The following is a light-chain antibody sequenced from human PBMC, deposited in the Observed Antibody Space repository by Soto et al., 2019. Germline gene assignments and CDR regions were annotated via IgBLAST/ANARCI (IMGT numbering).Light chain of an antibody. CDR1: SIDVGAYKF. CDR2: AVT. CDR3: CSYAGSYTFDV. V-gene: IGLV2-11*01. Sequence: QSVLTQPRSVSGSPGQSVSISCTGTSIDVGAYKFVSWYQQHPGNAPRLLIYAVTKRPAAVPARFSGSKSGNTASLTISGLQPADEADHYCCSYAGSYTFDVFGTRPKVTVL. J-gene: IGLJ1*01.